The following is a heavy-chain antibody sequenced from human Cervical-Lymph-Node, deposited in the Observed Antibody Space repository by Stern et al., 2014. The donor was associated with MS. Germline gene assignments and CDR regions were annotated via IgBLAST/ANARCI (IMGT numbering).Heavy chain of an antibody. CDR2: INVYNGNT. CDR1: GYTFTTYG. J-gene: IGHJ4*02. CDR3: TRYTYAFDY. D-gene: IGHD3-16*01. Sequence: VQLVESGGEVKKPGASVKVSCKASGYTFTTYGIYWVRQAPGQGLEWMGWINVYNGNTRYAQKFQCRVTLTTEISTSTAYMELRSLRSDDTAMYYCTRYTYAFDYWGQGTLVTVSS. V-gene: IGHV1-18*01.